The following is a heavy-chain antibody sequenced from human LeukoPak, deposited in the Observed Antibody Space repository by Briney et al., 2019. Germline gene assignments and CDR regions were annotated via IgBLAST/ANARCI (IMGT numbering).Heavy chain of an antibody. CDR2: IHPIFGTT. Sequence: GASVKVSCKASGGTFKNYAISWVRQAPGQGLEWMGGIHPIFGTTNYAQRFQARVTITADESTSTAYMEMSSLRSEDTAVYYCGSVSCGGNCYSLIGTFDSWGQGTMVTASS. CDR1: GGTFKNYA. J-gene: IGHJ3*02. V-gene: IGHV1-69*13. D-gene: IGHD2-15*01. CDR3: GSVSCGGNCYSLIGTFDS.